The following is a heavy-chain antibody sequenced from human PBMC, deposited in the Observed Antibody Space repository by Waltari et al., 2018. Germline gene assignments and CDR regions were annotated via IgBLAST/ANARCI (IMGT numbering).Heavy chain of an antibody. Sequence: QVQLVQSGAEVKKPGASVKISCKASGYSFSSYAIPWVRQAPGHRLEWLGWSNADNGNTEYSREFQGRVTMTRDTSASTAYVELSSLRSDDMAVYYCSRGIHGGAWIVDYWGQGTLVTLSS. CDR3: SRGIHGGAWIVDY. CDR2: SNADNGNT. V-gene: IGHV1-3*02. CDR1: GYSFSSYA. J-gene: IGHJ4*02. D-gene: IGHD1-1*01.